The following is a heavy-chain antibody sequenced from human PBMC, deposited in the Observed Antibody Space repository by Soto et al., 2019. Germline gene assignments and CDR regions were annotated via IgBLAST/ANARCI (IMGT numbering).Heavy chain of an antibody. V-gene: IGHV3-23*01. CDR3: AKEFGWSYLDAVYYFDC. CDR2: ISGSGGST. D-gene: IGHD3-16*02. J-gene: IGHJ4*02. CDR1: GFTFSSYA. Sequence: EVQLLESGGGLVQPGGSLRLSCAASGFTFSSYAMSWVRQAPGEGLEWVSAISGSGGSTYYADSVKGRFTISRDNSKNTLYLQMNSRIAEDTAVYYCAKEFGWSYLDAVYYFDCWGQGTLVTVSS.